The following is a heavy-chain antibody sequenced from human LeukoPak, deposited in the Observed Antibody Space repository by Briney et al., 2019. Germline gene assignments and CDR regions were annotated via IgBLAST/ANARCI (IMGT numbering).Heavy chain of an antibody. V-gene: IGHV3-74*01. Sequence: GGSLRLSCAASGFTFSSYWMHWVRQAPGKGLVWVSRINSDGSSTSYADSVKGRFTISRDNAKNTLYLQMNSLRAEDTALYYCAKDIHGDYGGVDYWGQGTLVTVSS. CDR1: GFTFSSYW. CDR2: INSDGSST. D-gene: IGHD4-17*01. J-gene: IGHJ4*02. CDR3: AKDIHGDYGGVDY.